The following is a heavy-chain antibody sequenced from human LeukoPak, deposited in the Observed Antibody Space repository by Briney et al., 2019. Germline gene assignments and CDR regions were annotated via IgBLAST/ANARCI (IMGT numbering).Heavy chain of an antibody. V-gene: IGHV1-8*01. CDR2: MNPNSGNT. Sequence: GASVKVSCKASGYTFTSYDINWVRQATGQGLEWMGWMNPNSGNTGYAQKFQGRVTMTRNTSISTAYMELSSLRSEDTAVYYCARGRCPTQYYYMDVWGKGTTVTISS. D-gene: IGHD2-15*01. CDR3: ARGRCPTQYYYMDV. J-gene: IGHJ6*03. CDR1: GYTFTSYD.